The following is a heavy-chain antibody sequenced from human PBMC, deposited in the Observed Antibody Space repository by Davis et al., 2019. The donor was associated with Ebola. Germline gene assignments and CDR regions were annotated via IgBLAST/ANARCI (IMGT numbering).Heavy chain of an antibody. Sequence: GGSLRLSCAASGFTFSSYSMNWVRQAPGKGLEWVSYISSSGSTIYYADSVKGRFTISRDNAKNSLYLQMNSLRAEDTAVYYCARVLSGSGLYYYYGMDVWGKGTTVTVSS. J-gene: IGHJ6*04. CDR2: ISSSGSTI. CDR1: GFTFSSYS. D-gene: IGHD3-10*01. V-gene: IGHV3-48*04. CDR3: ARVLSGSGLYYYYGMDV.